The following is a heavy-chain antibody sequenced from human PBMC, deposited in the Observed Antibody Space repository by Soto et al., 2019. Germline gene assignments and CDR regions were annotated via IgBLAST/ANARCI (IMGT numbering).Heavy chain of an antibody. D-gene: IGHD3-3*01. V-gene: IGHV1-18*01. J-gene: IGHJ6*03. CDR1: GYTFTSYG. Sequence: GASVKVSCKASGYTFTSYGISWVRQAPGQGLEWMGWISAYNGNTNYAQKLQGRVTMTTDTSTSTAYMELRSPRSDDTAVYYCARDVYDFWSGYLLYYYYMDVWGKGTTVTVSS. CDR3: ARDVYDFWSGYLLYYYYMDV. CDR2: ISAYNGNT.